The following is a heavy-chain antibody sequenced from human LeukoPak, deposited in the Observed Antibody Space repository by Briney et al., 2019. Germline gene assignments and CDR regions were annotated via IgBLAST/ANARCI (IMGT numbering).Heavy chain of an antibody. D-gene: IGHD2-2*01. CDR2: IRSKANSYAT. CDR1: GFTFSGSA. J-gene: IGHJ6*02. Sequence: GGSLRLSCAASGFTFSGSAMHWVRQASGKGLEWVGRIRSKANSYATAYAASVKGRFTISRDDSKNTAYLQMNSLKTEDTAVYYCTRPTGLYCSSTSCYDYYGMDVWGQGTTVTVSS. CDR3: TRPTGLYCSSTSCYDYYGMDV. V-gene: IGHV3-73*01.